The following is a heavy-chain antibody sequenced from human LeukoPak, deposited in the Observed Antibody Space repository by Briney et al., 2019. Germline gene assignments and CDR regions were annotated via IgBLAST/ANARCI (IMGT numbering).Heavy chain of an antibody. V-gene: IGHV4-59*02. CDR2: IYHSGDN. CDR1: GYSVRSSY. Sequence: SETLSLTCTVSGYSVRSSYWSWIRQPPGRGLEYIGYIYHSGDNKYNPSLSSRVSMSLDTSKNQFSLNLTSVTAADSAVYYCARHKGDPYLDYWAQGTLVTVSS. CDR3: ARHKGDPYLDY. J-gene: IGHJ4*02. D-gene: IGHD2-21*01.